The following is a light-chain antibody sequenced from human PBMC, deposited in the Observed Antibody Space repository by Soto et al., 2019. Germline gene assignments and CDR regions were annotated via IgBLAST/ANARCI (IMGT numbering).Light chain of an antibody. CDR1: SSDVGSYNL. V-gene: IGLV2-23*01. Sequence: QSALTQPASVSGSPGQSITISCTGTSSDVGSYNLVSWYQQHPGKAPKLMIYEGSKRPSGVSNRFSGSKSGNTASLTISGLQDEEEADYYCCSYAGSSTVVFGGGTQLTVL. J-gene: IGLJ2*01. CDR3: CSYAGSSTVV. CDR2: EGS.